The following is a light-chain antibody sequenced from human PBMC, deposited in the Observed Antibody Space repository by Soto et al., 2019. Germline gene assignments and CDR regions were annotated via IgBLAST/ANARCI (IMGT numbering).Light chain of an antibody. V-gene: IGLV2-14*03. Sequence: QSALTQPASMSGSPGQSITISCTGTSGDVGFYDFVSWYQQHPGKVPRLIIYGVTKRPSGVSHRFSGSKAGNTASLTISWLQVEDEAEYSCASYTGSSNSLFGGGTKLTVL. CDR3: ASYTGSSNSL. CDR1: SGDVGFYDF. CDR2: GVT. J-gene: IGLJ3*02.